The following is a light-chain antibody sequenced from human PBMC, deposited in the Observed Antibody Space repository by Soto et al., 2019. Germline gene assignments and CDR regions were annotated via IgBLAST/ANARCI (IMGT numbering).Light chain of an antibody. V-gene: IGLV2-8*01. Sequence: QSALTQPPSASGSPGQSVTISCTGTTSDIGAYNYVSWYQQRPGKAPKLIIYEVTRRPSGVPDRIFGSKSYTTASLTVSGLQAEDEADYYCSSFAGTNSFVFGTGTKLIVL. CDR2: EVT. J-gene: IGLJ1*01. CDR3: SSFAGTNSFV. CDR1: TSDIGAYNY.